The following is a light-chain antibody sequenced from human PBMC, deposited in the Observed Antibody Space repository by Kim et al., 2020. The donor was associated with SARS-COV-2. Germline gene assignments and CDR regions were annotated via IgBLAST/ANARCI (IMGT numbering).Light chain of an antibody. CDR2: GAS. CDR3: QHYNNLPLT. V-gene: IGKV3-15*01. CDR1: QSVRSN. Sequence: EIAMAQSPATLSVSPGERATLSCRASQSVRSNLAWYQQKPGQAPRLLIYGASNRATGIPARFSGSGSETEFTLTISSLQSEDFAVYYCQHYNNLPLTFGGGTKVDIK. J-gene: IGKJ4*01.